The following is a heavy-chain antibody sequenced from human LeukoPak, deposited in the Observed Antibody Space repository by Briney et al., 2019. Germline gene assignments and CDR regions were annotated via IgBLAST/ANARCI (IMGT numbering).Heavy chain of an antibody. V-gene: IGHV3-11*04. CDR2: ISSSGSTI. J-gene: IGHJ4*02. CDR3: TRGIRAYSGLVVH. D-gene: IGHD5-12*01. CDR1: GFTFSDYD. Sequence: GGSLRLSCAASGFTFSDYDMSWLRQAPGKGVEGVSYISSSGSTISYADSVKGRFTISRDNAKKSLFLQMNNLRAEDTAVYYCTRGIRAYSGLVVHWGQGTLVTVSS.